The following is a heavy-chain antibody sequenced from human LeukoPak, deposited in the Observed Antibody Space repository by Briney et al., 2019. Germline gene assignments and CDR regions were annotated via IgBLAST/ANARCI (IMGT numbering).Heavy chain of an antibody. Sequence: GGSLRLACAASGFTFSNSWMHWVRQAPGKRLVWVSRINTDGSVTTYADSVRGRFTISRDNAKNTLYLQMNSLRAEDSALYYCANSYSPPHYWGQGTLVTVSS. J-gene: IGHJ4*02. CDR2: INTDGSVT. CDR1: GFTFSNSW. CDR3: ANSYSPPHY. D-gene: IGHD3-10*01. V-gene: IGHV3-74*01.